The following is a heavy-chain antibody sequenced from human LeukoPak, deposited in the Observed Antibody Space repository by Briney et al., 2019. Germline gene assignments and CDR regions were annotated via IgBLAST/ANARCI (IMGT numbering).Heavy chain of an antibody. V-gene: IGHV4-59*08. J-gene: IGHJ4*02. CDR1: GGSISSYY. CDR3: ARHSLYSSSWS. D-gene: IGHD6-13*01. CDR2: IYYSGST. Sequence: SETLSLTCTVSGGSISSYYWSWIRQPPGKGLEWVGYIYYSGSTNYNPSLKSRVTISVDTSKNQFSLKLSSVTAADTTVYYCARHSLYSSSWSWGQGTLVTVSP.